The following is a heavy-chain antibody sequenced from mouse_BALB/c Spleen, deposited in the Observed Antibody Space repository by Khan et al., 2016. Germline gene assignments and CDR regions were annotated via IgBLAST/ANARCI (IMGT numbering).Heavy chain of an antibody. CDR2: INTYTGEP. V-gene: IGHV9-1*02. CDR3: ARSAYGNYFDY. J-gene: IGHJ2*01. D-gene: IGHD2-1*01. Sequence: QIQLVQSGPELKKPGETVKISCKAPGYTFTNYGMNWVKQAPGKGLKWMGWINTYTGEPTYADDFKGRFAFSLETSARTAYLQINNLKNEDMATYFCARSAYGNYFDYWGQGTTLTVSS. CDR1: GYTFTNYG.